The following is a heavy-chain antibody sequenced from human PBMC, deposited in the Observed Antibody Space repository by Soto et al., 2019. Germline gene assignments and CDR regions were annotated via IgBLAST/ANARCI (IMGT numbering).Heavy chain of an antibody. CDR2: TYYRSKWYN. D-gene: IGHD6-19*01. Sequence: SQTLSLTCAISGDSVSSNSAAWNWIRQSPSRGLEWLGRTYYRSKWYNDYAVSVKSRITINPDTSKNQFSLQLNSVTPEDTAVYYCARDHSYSSGWYKGRWFDPWGQGTLVTVSS. CDR1: GDSVSSNSAA. V-gene: IGHV6-1*01. J-gene: IGHJ5*02. CDR3: ARDHSYSSGWYKGRWFDP.